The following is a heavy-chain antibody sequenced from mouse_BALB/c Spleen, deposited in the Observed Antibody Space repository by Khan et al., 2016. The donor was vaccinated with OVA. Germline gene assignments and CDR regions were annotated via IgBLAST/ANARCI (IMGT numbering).Heavy chain of an antibody. CDR1: GFNIKDTY. Sequence: VQLQQSGAELVKPGASVKLSCTLSGFNIKDTYMHWVKQRPEQGLEWIGRIDPANGNTKYDPKFQGKATITADTSSNTAYLQLSRLTSEDTAVYDCATYYYGSSRYFDYWGQGTTLTVSS. J-gene: IGHJ2*01. CDR2: IDPANGNT. V-gene: IGHV14-3*02. CDR3: ATYYYGSSRYFDY. D-gene: IGHD1-1*01.